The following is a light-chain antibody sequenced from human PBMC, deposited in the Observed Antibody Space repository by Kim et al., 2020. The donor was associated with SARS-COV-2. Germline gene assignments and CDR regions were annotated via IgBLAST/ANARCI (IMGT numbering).Light chain of an antibody. Sequence: GQSVTSSCAGTSSDVGAYISVSWYQQHPGKAPKLMSYDVTNRPSGVSNRFSGSKSGNTASLSISGLQAEDEADYYCSSYSSSSPHVFGTGTKVTVL. CDR2: DVT. J-gene: IGLJ1*01. CDR3: SSYSSSSPHV. CDR1: SSDVGAYIS. V-gene: IGLV2-14*03.